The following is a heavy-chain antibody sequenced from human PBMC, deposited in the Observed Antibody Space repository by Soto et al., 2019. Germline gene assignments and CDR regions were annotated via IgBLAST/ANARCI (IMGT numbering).Heavy chain of an antibody. CDR1: GYTFTSYY. CDR2: IHPSGGST. Sequence: QVQLVQSGAEVKKPGASVKVSCKASGYTFTSYYMHWVRQAPGQGLEWMGIIHPSGGSTSYAQKVQGRVTMTRDTSTSTVYMELSSLRSEDTAVYYCAREPLIAVAGTVSPLFDYWGQGTLVTVSS. D-gene: IGHD6-19*01. CDR3: AREPLIAVAGTVSPLFDY. J-gene: IGHJ4*02. V-gene: IGHV1-46*01.